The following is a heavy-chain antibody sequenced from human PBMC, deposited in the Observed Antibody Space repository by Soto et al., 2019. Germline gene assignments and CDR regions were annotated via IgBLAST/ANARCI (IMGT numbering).Heavy chain of an antibody. Sequence: QLQLQESGPGLVKPSETLSLTCTVSGGSIGSSRYYWGWIRQPPGKGLEWIGSIYYSGSTYYNPSLQSRLTISVVTSKHQFSLELTSVTAADTDVYYCARHEGMATMEYYFDYWGQGTLVTVSS. D-gene: IGHD5-12*01. CDR1: GGSIGSSRYY. V-gene: IGHV4-39*01. CDR2: IYYSGST. CDR3: ARHEGMATMEYYFDY. J-gene: IGHJ4*02.